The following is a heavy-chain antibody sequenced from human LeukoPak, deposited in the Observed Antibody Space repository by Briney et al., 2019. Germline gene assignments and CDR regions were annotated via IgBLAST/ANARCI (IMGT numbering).Heavy chain of an antibody. Sequence: VGSLRLSCAAAGFSFSSYWMSWVRQAPGKGLEWVANIKRDGGEQYYVDSVKGRFTISRDNAKNSLYLQMNSLRAGDTAVYYCARQTQLSHWGQGTLVTVSS. V-gene: IGHV3-7*01. CDR3: ARQTQLSH. CDR1: GFSFSSYW. J-gene: IGHJ4*02. CDR2: IKRDGGEQ.